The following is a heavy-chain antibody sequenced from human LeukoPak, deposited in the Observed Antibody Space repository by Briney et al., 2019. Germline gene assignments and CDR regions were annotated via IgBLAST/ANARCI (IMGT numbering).Heavy chain of an antibody. CDR3: VKVTWTVAGPY. D-gene: IGHD6-19*01. V-gene: IGHV3-7*05. J-gene: IGHJ4*02. Sequence: GLSLRLSCAASGFTFSNYWMSWVRQAPGKGLEWVAHIKQDGSEKYYVDSVKGRLTISRDNAKNSLYLQMNSLRAEDTALYYCVKVTWTVAGPYWGQGTLVTVSS. CDR2: IKQDGSEK. CDR1: GFTFSNYW.